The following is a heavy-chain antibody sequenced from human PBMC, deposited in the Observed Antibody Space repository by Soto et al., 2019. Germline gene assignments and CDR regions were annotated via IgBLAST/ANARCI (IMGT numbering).Heavy chain of an antibody. CDR2: IYYSGST. CDR3: ARGYCSGGSCYRY. D-gene: IGHD2-15*01. Sequence: PSETLSRTCTVSGGSISSSSYYWGWIRQPPGKGLEWIGSIYYSGSTYYTPSLKSRVTISVDTSKNQFSLKLSSVTAADTAVYYCARGYCSGGSCYRYWGQGSQVTVSS. J-gene: IGHJ4*02. V-gene: IGHV4-39*01. CDR1: GGSISSSSYY.